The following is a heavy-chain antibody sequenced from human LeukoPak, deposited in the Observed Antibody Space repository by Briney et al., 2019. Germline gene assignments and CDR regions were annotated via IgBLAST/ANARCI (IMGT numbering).Heavy chain of an antibody. CDR2: INPNSGGT. V-gene: IGHV1-2*02. CDR3: ARDLRPIVGLGYCTSTSCSDAFDI. J-gene: IGHJ3*02. Sequence: ASVKVSCKASGYTFTGYYMHWVRQAPGQGLEWMGWINPNSGGTNYAQKFQGRVTMTRDTSISTAYMELSRLRSDDTAVYYCARDLRPIVGLGYCTSTSCSDAFDIWGQGTMVTVSS. D-gene: IGHD2-2*01. CDR1: GYTFTGYY.